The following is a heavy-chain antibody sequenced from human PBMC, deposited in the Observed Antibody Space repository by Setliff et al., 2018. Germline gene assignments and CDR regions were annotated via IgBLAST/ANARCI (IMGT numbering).Heavy chain of an antibody. D-gene: IGHD2-21*01. CDR2: ISTYNGHT. J-gene: IGHJ4*02. Sequence: ASVKVSCKASGYTSTNYGFSWVRQAPGQGLEWMGWISTYNGHTNYAQKLQGRVTLTTDTATSTAYMELRSLRSDDTAVYYCARAPRGPLSVVLALDYWGQGTLVTVSS. V-gene: IGHV1-18*01. CDR1: GYTSTNYG. CDR3: ARAPRGPLSVVLALDY.